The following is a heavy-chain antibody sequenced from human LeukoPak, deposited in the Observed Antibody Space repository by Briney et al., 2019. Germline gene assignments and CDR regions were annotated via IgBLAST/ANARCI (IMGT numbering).Heavy chain of an antibody. CDR1: GFTFSSYA. CDR2: ITTNGDKT. CDR3: ARGGATTLFDY. Sequence: PGGSLRLSCAASGFTFSSYAMHWVRQAPGKGXEXVSAITTNGDKTYYGNSVKGRFTISRDNSKNTLYLQMGSLRIEDMAVYYCARGGATTLFDYWGQGTLVTVSS. J-gene: IGHJ4*02. V-gene: IGHV3-64*01. D-gene: IGHD1-26*01.